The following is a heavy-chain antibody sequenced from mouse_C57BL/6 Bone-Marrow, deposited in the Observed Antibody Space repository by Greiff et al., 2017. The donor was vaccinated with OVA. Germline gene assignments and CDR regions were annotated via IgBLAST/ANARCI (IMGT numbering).Heavy chain of an antibody. Sequence: VQLQQSGAELVRPGASVKLSCTASGFNIKDDYMHWVKQRPEQGLEWIGWIDPENGDTAFASKFQGKATITADTSSNTAYLQLSSLTSEDTAVYYCTNYGSSYGYWGQGTTLTVSS. D-gene: IGHD1-1*01. V-gene: IGHV14-4*01. CDR3: TNYGSSYGY. J-gene: IGHJ2*01. CDR2: IDPENGDT. CDR1: GFNIKDDY.